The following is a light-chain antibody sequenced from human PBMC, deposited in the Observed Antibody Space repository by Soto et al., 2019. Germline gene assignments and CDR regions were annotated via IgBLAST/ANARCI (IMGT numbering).Light chain of an antibody. CDR1: SSNIGAGYD. CDR2: GNS. Sequence: QSVLTQPPSVSGAPGQRVTLSCTGSSSNIGAGYDVHWYQQLPGTAPKLLIYGNSNRPSGVPDRFSGSKSGTSASLAITGLQAEDEADYYCQSYDSSLPYVVFGGGTKLTVL. J-gene: IGLJ2*01. CDR3: QSYDSSLPYVV. V-gene: IGLV1-40*01.